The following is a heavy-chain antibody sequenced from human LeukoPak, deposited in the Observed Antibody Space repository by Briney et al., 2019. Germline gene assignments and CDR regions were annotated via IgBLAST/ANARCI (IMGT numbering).Heavy chain of an antibody. CDR3: GRERGALRGDAFDT. D-gene: IGHD4-17*01. CDR1: GGSISNYY. V-gene: IGHV4-4*07. Sequence: SETLSLTCTVSGGSISNYYWTWIRQPAGKRLEWIGRIYTSGNTNYNPSLESRVTMSVDRSQFSLKLSSVTDADTAVYYCGRERGALRGDAFDTWGQGIMVTVSS. CDR2: IYTSGNT. J-gene: IGHJ3*02.